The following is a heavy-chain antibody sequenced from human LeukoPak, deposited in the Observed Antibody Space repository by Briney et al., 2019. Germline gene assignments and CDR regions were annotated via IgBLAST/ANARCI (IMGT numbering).Heavy chain of an antibody. Sequence: VASVKVSCKASGYTFTGYYMHCVRQAPGQGLEWMGWINPNSGGTNYAQKFQGRVTMTRDTSISTAYMELSRLRSDDTAVYYCARAASSGWHDNWFDPWGQGTLVTVSS. CDR3: ARAASSGWHDNWFDP. CDR1: GYTFTGYY. J-gene: IGHJ5*02. D-gene: IGHD6-19*01. CDR2: INPNSGGT. V-gene: IGHV1-2*02.